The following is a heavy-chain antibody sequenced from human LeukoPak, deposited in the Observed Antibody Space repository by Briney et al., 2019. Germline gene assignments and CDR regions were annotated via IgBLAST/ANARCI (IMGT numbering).Heavy chain of an antibody. CDR1: GGSISSGSYY. Sequence: SETLSLTCTVPGGSISSGSYYWSWIRQPAGKGLEWIGRIYTSGSTNYNPSLKSRVTISVDTSKNLFSLKLDSVTAADTAVYYCARDSAYLAVAAGDYYYYMDVWGKGTTVTISS. CDR2: IYTSGST. V-gene: IGHV4-61*02. J-gene: IGHJ6*03. D-gene: IGHD6-19*01. CDR3: ARDSAYLAVAAGDYYYYMDV.